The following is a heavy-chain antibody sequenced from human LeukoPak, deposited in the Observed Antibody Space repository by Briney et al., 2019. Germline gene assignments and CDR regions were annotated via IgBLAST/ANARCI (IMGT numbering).Heavy chain of an antibody. D-gene: IGHD3-3*01. V-gene: IGHV4-38-2*02. J-gene: IGHJ6*03. CDR2: IYHSGST. CDR3: ARDPPYYDFWSGYFVYYYYMDV. CDR1: GYSISSGYY. Sequence: SETLSLTCTVSGYSISSGYYWGWIRQPPVKGLEWIGSIYHSGSTYYNPSLKSRVTISVDTSKNQFSLKLSSVTAADTAVYYCARDPPYYDFWSGYFVYYYYMDVWGKGTTVTVSS.